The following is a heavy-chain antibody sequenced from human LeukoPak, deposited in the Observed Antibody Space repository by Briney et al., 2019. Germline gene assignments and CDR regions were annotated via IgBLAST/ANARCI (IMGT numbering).Heavy chain of an antibody. CDR2: ISSSSSYI. V-gene: IGHV3-21*01. Sequence: GGSLRLSCAASGFTFSSYSMNWVRQAPGKGLEWVSSISSSSSYIYYADSVKGRFTISRDNAKNSLYLQMNSLRAEDTAVYYCARDGGYSYGPLRYYCMDVWGKGTTVTASS. CDR3: ARDGGYSYGPLRYYCMDV. D-gene: IGHD5-18*01. CDR1: GFTFSSYS. J-gene: IGHJ6*03.